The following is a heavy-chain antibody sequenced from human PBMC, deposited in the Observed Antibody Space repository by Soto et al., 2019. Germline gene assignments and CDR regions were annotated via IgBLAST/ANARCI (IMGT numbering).Heavy chain of an antibody. D-gene: IGHD6-6*01. Sequence: EVQLVESGGGLVQPGGSLRLSCAASGFTFSSYAMHWVRQAPGKGLEYVSAISSNGGNTYYANSVKGRFTISRDNSKNTLYLQMGSLRAEDMAVYYCARSSFDYWGQGTLVTVSS. V-gene: IGHV3-64*01. CDR2: ISSNGGNT. CDR3: ARSSFDY. CDR1: GFTFSSYA. J-gene: IGHJ4*02.